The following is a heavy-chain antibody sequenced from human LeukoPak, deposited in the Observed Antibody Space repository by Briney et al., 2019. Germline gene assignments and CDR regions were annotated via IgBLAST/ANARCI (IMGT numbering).Heavy chain of an antibody. CDR3: ARHPFPRYCSSTSCYRFPGYYFDY. V-gene: IGHV4-34*01. CDR2: INHSGST. J-gene: IGHJ4*02. CDR1: GGSFSGYY. Sequence: SETLSLTCAVYGGSFSGYYWSWIRQPPGKGLEWIGEINHSGSTNYNPFLKSRVTISVDTSKNQFSLKLSSVTAADTAVYYCARHPFPRYCSSTSCYRFPGYYFDYWGQGTLVTVSS. D-gene: IGHD2-2*01.